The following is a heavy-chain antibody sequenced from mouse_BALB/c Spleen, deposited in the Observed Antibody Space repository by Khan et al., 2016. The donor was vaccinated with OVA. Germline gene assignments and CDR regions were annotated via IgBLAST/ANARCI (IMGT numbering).Heavy chain of an antibody. CDR2: INPHIGET. CDR3: TRIYRSDFDY. D-gene: IGHD1-1*01. CDR1: GYSFTGYF. V-gene: IGHV1-20*02. J-gene: IGHJ2*01. Sequence: SGPELVRPGASVKISCKASGYSFTGYFMNWVMQSHGKSLEWIGRINPHIGETFYNQRFKDKATLTLDESSSTAHMELRSLASEDSAVYYCTRIYRSDFDYWGQGTTLTVSS.